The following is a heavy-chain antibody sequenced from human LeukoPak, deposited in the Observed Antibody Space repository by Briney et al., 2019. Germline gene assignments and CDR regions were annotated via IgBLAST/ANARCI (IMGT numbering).Heavy chain of an antibody. CDR3: AKAGFGESTFHY. J-gene: IGHJ4*02. CDR1: GFTFSDYW. V-gene: IGHV3-7*01. Sequence: GGSLRLSCVVSGFTFSDYWMSWVRQAPGKGLEWVAIIKTDGSVKYYVDSVKGRFTISRDNSKNTLYLQMNSLRGEDTAVYYCAKAGFGESTFHYWGQGTLVTVSS. D-gene: IGHD3-10*01. CDR2: IKTDGSVK.